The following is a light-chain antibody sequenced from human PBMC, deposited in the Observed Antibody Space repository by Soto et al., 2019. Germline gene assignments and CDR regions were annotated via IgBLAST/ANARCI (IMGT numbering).Light chain of an antibody. CDR3: QQYNNWPRP. Sequence: EIVMTQSPATLSVSPGERATLSCRASQSVSSNLAWYQQKPAQAPRLLIYGASTRATGIPARFSGSGSGTEFTLTFSSLQSKDFAVYYCQQYNNWPRPFGQGTKV. CDR2: GAS. CDR1: QSVSSN. J-gene: IGKJ1*01. V-gene: IGKV3-15*01.